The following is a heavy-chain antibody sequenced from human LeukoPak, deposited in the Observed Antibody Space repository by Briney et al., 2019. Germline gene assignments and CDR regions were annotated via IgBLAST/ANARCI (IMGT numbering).Heavy chain of an antibody. CDR1: SGSINGYY. V-gene: IGHV4-59*01. J-gene: IGHJ4*02. D-gene: IGHD5-24*01. CDR3: ARGKGRDGYNWLLDY. Sequence: SETLSLTCTVSSGSINGYYWSWIRQPPGEGLEWISFIHSSGITNYNPSLKSRITISVDTSKNQLSLKLSSVSAADTAIYYCARGKGRDGYNWLLDYWGQGTLVTVSS. CDR2: IHSSGIT.